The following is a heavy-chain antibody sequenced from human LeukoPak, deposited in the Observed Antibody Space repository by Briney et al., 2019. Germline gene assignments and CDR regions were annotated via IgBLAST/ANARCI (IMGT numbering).Heavy chain of an antibody. J-gene: IGHJ5*02. Sequence: GGSLRLSCLTSGFTFVNASMSWVRQAPGKGLEWVGLMKSKPEGGTTFYAAPVKGRFSISRDDSRNTLYLQMSSLTIGDTGVYYCTTGNPWGQGTLVTVSS. V-gene: IGHV3-15*01. CDR1: GFTFVNAS. CDR3: TTGNP. CDR2: MKSKPEGGTT.